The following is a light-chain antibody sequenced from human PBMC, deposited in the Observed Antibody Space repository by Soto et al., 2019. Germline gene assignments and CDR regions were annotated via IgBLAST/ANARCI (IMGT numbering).Light chain of an antibody. Sequence: GDRVTITCRASQSVNNWLAWYQQKPGKAPKLLIYDASSLGSGVPSRFSGSGSGTEFTLTVSSLQPDDFATYYCQHYNEWTFGQGTKVEIE. CDR3: QHYNEWT. CDR2: DAS. J-gene: IGKJ1*01. V-gene: IGKV1-5*01. CDR1: QSVNNW.